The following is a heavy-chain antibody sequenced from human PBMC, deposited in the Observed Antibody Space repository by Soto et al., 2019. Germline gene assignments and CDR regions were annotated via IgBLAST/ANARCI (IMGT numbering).Heavy chain of an antibody. J-gene: IGHJ5*02. Sequence: QVQLVESGGGLVKPGGSLRLSCAASGFTFSDYYMSWIRQAPGKGLGWVSYISSSGSTIYYADSVKGRFTISRDNAKNSLYLQMNSLRAEDTAVYYCASAHRFLHDNWFDPWGQGTLVTVSS. D-gene: IGHD3-3*01. CDR1: GFTFSDYY. V-gene: IGHV3-11*01. CDR3: ASAHRFLHDNWFDP. CDR2: ISSSGSTI.